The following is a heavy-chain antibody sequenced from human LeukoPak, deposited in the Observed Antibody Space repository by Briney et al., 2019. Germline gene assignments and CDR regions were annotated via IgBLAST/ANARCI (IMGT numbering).Heavy chain of an antibody. CDR2: ISGSGGST. CDR3: AELGVTMIGGV. V-gene: IGHV3-23*01. J-gene: IGHJ6*04. Sequence: GGTLRLSCAASGFTFSSYGMSWVRQAPGKGLEWVSAISGSGGSTYYANSVKGRFTISRDNAKNSLYLQMNSLRAEDTAVYYCAELGVTMIGGVWGKGTTVTISS. D-gene: IGHD3-10*02. CDR1: GFTFSSYG.